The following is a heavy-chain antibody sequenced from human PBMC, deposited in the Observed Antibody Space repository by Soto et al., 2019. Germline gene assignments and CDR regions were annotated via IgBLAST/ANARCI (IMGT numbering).Heavy chain of an antibody. Sequence: HPGGSLRFSCVASGFTFENYAMSWVRQAPGKGLEWVSAISGSGGTTYYSDSVKGRFTISRDNSKNTVYLQMNDLRVEDAAEYFCAKDSWAIFGVPAGEYYAMDVWGQGTTVTVSS. CDR3: AKDSWAIFGVPAGEYYAMDV. CDR1: GFTFENYA. J-gene: IGHJ6*02. D-gene: IGHD3-3*01. CDR2: ISGSGGTT. V-gene: IGHV3-23*01.